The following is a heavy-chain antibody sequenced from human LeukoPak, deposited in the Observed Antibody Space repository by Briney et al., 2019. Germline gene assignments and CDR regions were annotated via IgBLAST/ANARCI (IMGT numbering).Heavy chain of an antibody. D-gene: IGHD3-22*01. V-gene: IGHV3-23*01. J-gene: IGHJ6*02. Sequence: GGSLRLSCAASGFTFSSYAMSWVRQAPGKGLEWVSAISGSGGSTYYADSVKGRFTISRDNSKNTLYLQMNSLRAEDTAVYYCARKFSGFSYYFGMDVWGQGTTVTVSS. CDR1: GFTFSSYA. CDR3: ARKFSGFSYYFGMDV. CDR2: ISGSGGST.